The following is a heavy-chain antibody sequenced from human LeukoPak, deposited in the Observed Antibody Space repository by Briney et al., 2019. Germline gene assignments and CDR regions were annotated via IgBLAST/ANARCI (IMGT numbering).Heavy chain of an antibody. CDR1: GFTFSSYG. D-gene: IGHD6-19*01. CDR2: ISYDGSNK. V-gene: IGHV3-30*18. J-gene: IGHJ4*02. Sequence: GRSLRLSCAASGFTFSSYGMHWVRQAPGKGLEWVAVISYDGSNKYYANSVKGRFTISRDNSKNTLYLQMNSLRAEDTAVYYCAKILSKWLVLDYFDYWDQGTLVTVSS. CDR3: AKILSKWLVLDYFDY.